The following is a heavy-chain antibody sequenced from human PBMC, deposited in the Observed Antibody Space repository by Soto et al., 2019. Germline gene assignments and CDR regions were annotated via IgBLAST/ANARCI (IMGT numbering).Heavy chain of an antibody. Sequence: GGSLRLSCAASGFTFSSHSMNWVRQAPGKGLEWVSSISSSSTYIYYADSVKGRFTISRDNAKNSLYLQMNSLGAEDTALYYCARDVGPTVAAGFDYWGQGTLVTVSS. D-gene: IGHD4-17*01. CDR1: GFTFSSHS. V-gene: IGHV3-21*01. CDR2: ISSSSTYI. J-gene: IGHJ4*02. CDR3: ARDVGPTVAAGFDY.